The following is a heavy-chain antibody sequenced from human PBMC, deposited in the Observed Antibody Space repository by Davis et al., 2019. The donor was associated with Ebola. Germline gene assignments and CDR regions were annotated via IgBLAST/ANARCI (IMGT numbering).Heavy chain of an antibody. Sequence: MPSETLSLTCTVSGGSISSGNYYWSWIRQPPGKGLEWIGEINHSGSTNYNPSLKSRVTISVDTSKNQFSLKLSSVTAADTAVYYCARGRRYCSSTSCYYYFDYWGQGTLVTVSS. J-gene: IGHJ4*02. CDR2: INHSGST. D-gene: IGHD2-2*01. CDR3: ARGRRYCSSTSCYYYFDY. CDR1: GGSISSGNYY. V-gene: IGHV4-39*07.